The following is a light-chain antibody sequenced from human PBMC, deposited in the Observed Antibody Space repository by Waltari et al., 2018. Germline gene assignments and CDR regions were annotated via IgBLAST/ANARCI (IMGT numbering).Light chain of an antibody. CDR1: QSIANY. CDR2: GAS. CDR3: QQRPVT. J-gene: IGKJ3*01. V-gene: IGKV3-11*01. Sequence: ELVLTQSPATMSLSPGDRATLSCRASQSIANYLAWYQHKPGQAPRLLIYGASKRATGIPARFSGSGSGTDFTLTISSLEPEDFAVYYCQQRPVTFGPGTKVDLK.